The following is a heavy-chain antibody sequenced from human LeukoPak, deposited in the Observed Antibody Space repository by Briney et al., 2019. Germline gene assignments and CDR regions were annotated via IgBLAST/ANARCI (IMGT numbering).Heavy chain of an antibody. J-gene: IGHJ4*02. D-gene: IGHD2-21*02. CDR1: DDSITMYY. CDR3: ASNTATVFDY. CDR2: IYHSGST. Sequence: SETLSLTCTVSDDSITMYYWTWIRQPPGKGLEWIGEIYHSGSTNYNPSLKSRVTISVDKSKNQFSLNLTSVTAADTAVYYCASNTATVFDYWGQGALVTVSS. V-gene: IGHV4-59*01.